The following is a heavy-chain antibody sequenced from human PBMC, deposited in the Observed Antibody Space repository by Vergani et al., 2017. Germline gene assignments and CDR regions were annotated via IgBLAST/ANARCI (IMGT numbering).Heavy chain of an antibody. Sequence: QVQLQQWGAGLLKPSETLSLTCAVYGGSFSGYYWSWIRQPPGKGLEWIGEINHSGSTNYNPSLKSRVTIAVDTSNNQFSLKLSSVTAADTAVYYCARGLRIAARPGGVNWFDPWGQGILVTVSA. CDR1: GGSFSGYY. CDR2: INHSGST. J-gene: IGHJ5*02. V-gene: IGHV4-34*01. CDR3: ARGLRIAARPGGVNWFDP. D-gene: IGHD6-6*01.